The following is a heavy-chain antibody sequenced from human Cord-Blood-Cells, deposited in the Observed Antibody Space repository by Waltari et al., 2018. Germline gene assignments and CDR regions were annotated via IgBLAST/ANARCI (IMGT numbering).Heavy chain of an antibody. CDR3: ARLAAGYSGYDFDY. CDR1: GGSISSYY. Sequence: QVQLQESGPGLVKPSETLSLTCTVSGGSISSYYWSWIRQPPGKGLEWIGYIYYSGSTTYNPSLKSRVTISVDTSKNQFSLKLSSVTAADTAVYYCARLAAGYSGYDFDYWGQGTLVTVSS. J-gene: IGHJ4*02. V-gene: IGHV4-59*01. CDR2: IYYSGST. D-gene: IGHD5-12*01.